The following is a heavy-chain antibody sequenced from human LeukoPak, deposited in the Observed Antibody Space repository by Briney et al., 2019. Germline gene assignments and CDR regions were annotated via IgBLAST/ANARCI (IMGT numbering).Heavy chain of an antibody. CDR3: ARALWFGESQGYFDY. CDR1: GYTFTGYG. V-gene: IGHV1-18*01. Sequence: ASVKVSCKASGYTFTGYGISWVRQAPGQGLEWMGWISAYNGNTNYAQKLQGRVTMTTDTSTGTAYMELRSLRSDDTAVYYCARALWFGESQGYFDYWGQGTLVTVSS. CDR2: ISAYNGNT. J-gene: IGHJ4*02. D-gene: IGHD3-10*01.